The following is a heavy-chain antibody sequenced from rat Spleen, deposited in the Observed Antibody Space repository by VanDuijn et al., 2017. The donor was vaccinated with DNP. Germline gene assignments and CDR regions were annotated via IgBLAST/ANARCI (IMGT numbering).Heavy chain of an antibody. CDR2: INNDGGIT. CDR3: ATHRLRVFHY. D-gene: IGHD1-7*01. J-gene: IGHJ2*01. Sequence: EVQLVETGGGLVQPGRSLKLSCVASGFTFSDYWIYWIRQAPGKGLEWVGCINNDGGITYYPDSVKGRFTISRNNVENTVYLQMDSLRSEDTATYYCATHRLRVFHYWGQGVMVTVSS. V-gene: IGHV5-58*01. CDR1: GFTFSDYW.